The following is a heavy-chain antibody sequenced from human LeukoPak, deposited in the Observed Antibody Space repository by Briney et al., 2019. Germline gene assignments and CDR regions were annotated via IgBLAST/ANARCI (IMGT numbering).Heavy chain of an antibody. Sequence: ASVKVSCKASGYTFTSYYIHWVRQAPGQGPEWMGIINPSGGSTSYAQKFQGRVTMTRDTSTGTVYMELSSLRSEDTAVYYCARDDFGRHYYDSSGYYDYWGQGTLVTVSS. CDR3: ARDDFGRHYYDSSGYYDY. V-gene: IGHV1-46*01. J-gene: IGHJ4*02. CDR1: GYTFTSYY. D-gene: IGHD3-22*01. CDR2: INPSGGST.